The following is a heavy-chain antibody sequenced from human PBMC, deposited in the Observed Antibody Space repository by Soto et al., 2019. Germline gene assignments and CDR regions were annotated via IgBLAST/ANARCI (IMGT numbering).Heavy chain of an antibody. CDR3: AGDLGVGGWYYWFDP. J-gene: IGHJ5*02. V-gene: IGHV4-59*01. CDR1: GGSISSYY. D-gene: IGHD6-19*01. CDR2: IYYSGST. Sequence: SETLSLTCTVSGGSISSYYWSWIRQPPGKGLEWIGYIYYSGSTNYNPSLKSRVTISVDTSKNQFSLKLSSVTAADTAVYYCAGDLGVGGWYYWFDPWGQGTLVTVSS.